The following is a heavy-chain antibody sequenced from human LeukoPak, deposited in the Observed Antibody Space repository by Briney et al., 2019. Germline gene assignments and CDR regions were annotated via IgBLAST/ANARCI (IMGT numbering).Heavy chain of an antibody. CDR2: IHHSGSA. Sequence: SGTLSLTCAVSGASISSNWWNWVRQPPGKGLEWIGEIHHSGSANYNPSLKSRVTISLDTSENQFSLRLSSVTAADTAVYYCARHVNGVVAGTAWFDPWGQGTLVTVSS. D-gene: IGHD2-15*01. V-gene: IGHV4-4*02. CDR3: ARHVNGVVAGTAWFDP. J-gene: IGHJ5*02. CDR1: GASISSNW.